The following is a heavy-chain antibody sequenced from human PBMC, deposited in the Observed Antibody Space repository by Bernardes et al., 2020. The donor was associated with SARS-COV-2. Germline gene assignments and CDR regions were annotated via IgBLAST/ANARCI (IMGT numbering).Heavy chain of an antibody. CDR3: AREEVYCGGDCSRSFDY. Sequence: GGSLRLSCAASGFTVSSNYMSWVRQAPGKGLEWVSVIYSGGSTYYADSVKGRFTISRDNSKNTLYLQMNSLRAEDTAVYYCAREEVYCGGDCSRSFDYWGQGTLVTVSS. D-gene: IGHD2-21*02. V-gene: IGHV3-66*01. CDR2: IYSGGST. CDR1: GFTVSSNY. J-gene: IGHJ4*02.